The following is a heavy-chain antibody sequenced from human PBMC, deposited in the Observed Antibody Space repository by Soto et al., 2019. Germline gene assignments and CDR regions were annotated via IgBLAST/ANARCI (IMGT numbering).Heavy chain of an antibody. V-gene: IGHV1-18*01. J-gene: IGHJ6*02. CDR2: ISAYNGNT. Sequence: QVQLVQSGAEVKKPGASVKVSCKASGYTFTSYGISWVRQAPGQGLEWMGWISAYNGNTNYAQKLQGRVTMTTDTATSTAYMELRSLRADDTAVYYCARDRPRGPNAYYYYGMDVWGQGTTVTVSS. CDR3: ARDRPRGPNAYYYYGMDV. CDR1: GYTFTSYG.